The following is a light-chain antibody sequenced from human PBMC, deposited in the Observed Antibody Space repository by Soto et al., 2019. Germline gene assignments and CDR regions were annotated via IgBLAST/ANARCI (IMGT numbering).Light chain of an antibody. CDR1: QSVSSY. V-gene: IGKV3-15*01. CDR2: DAS. Sequence: EIVLTQSLATLSLSPGGRATLSCRASQSVSSYLAWHPQKPRQAPRPLLYDASTRATGIPATFSGRGSGTEFTLTISSLQSEDFAVYSCPQYHNWTFGQGTKVDIK. J-gene: IGKJ1*01. CDR3: PQYHNWT.